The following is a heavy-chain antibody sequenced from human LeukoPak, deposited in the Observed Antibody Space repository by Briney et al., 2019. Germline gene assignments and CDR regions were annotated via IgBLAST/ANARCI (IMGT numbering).Heavy chain of an antibody. CDR3: ASGGRSSWYSVDY. CDR2: IYSGGST. Sequence: QPGGSLRLSCAASGFTVSSNYMSWVRQAPGKGLEWVSVIYSGGSTYYADSVKGRFTISRDNSKNTLYLQMNSLRAEDTAVYYCASGGRSSWYSVDYWGQGTLVTVSS. D-gene: IGHD6-13*01. V-gene: IGHV3-66*02. CDR1: GFTVSSNY. J-gene: IGHJ4*02.